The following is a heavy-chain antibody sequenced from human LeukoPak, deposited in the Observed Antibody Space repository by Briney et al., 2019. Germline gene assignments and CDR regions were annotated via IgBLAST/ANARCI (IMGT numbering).Heavy chain of an antibody. CDR3: AKDGSWDGYNSPFDY. V-gene: IGHV3-43*02. Sequence: GGSLRLSCAASGFTFDDYARHWIRQAPGKGLEWVCLICGGGGSTYSADSVKGRFTLSRDNSKNSLYLQMNSLRTEDTALYYCAKDGSWDGYNSPFDYWGQGTLVTVSS. CDR1: GFTFDDYA. CDR2: ICGGGGST. J-gene: IGHJ4*02. D-gene: IGHD5-24*01.